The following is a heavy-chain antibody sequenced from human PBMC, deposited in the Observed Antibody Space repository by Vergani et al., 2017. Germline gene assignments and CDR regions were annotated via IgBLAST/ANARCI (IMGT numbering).Heavy chain of an antibody. CDR2: IWYDGSNK. V-gene: IGHV3-33*06. Sequence: VQLVESGGGLVKPGGSLRLSCAASGFTFSSYGMHWVRQAPGKGLEWVAVIWYDGSNKYYADSVKGRFTISRDNSKNTLYLQMNSLRVEDTAIYYCAKARDPNCKGGNCYSYYYGLDLWGQGTTVTVSS. J-gene: IGHJ6*02. CDR3: AKARDPNCKGGNCYSYYYGLDL. D-gene: IGHD2-15*01. CDR1: GFTFSSYG.